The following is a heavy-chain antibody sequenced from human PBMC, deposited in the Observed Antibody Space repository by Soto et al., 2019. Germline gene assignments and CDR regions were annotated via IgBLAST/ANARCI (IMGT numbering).Heavy chain of an antibody. D-gene: IGHD2-15*01. CDR2: ISYSGST. J-gene: IGHJ4*02. Sequence: SETLSLTCTVSGGSMSSYYWTLLRQSPGRGLEWIGYISYSGSTYYNPSLKSRVTISADTSKNQFSLRMNSMIAADTAVYYCARADPDASVGYWGQGTLVTVSS. V-gene: IGHV4-59*01. CDR3: ARADPDASVGY. CDR1: GGSMSSYY.